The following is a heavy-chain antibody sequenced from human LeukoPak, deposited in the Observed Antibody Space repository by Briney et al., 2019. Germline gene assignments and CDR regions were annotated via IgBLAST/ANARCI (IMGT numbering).Heavy chain of an antibody. V-gene: IGHV3-30-3*01. Sequence: PGGSLRLSCAASGFTFSSYAMHWVRQAPGKGLEWVAVISYDGSNKYYADSVKGRFTISRDNSKNTLYLQMNSLRAEDTAVYYCARNRIRRRWYYGMDVWGQGTTVTVSS. CDR1: GFTFSSYA. CDR2: ISYDGSNK. J-gene: IGHJ6*02. D-gene: IGHD2-15*01. CDR3: ARNRIRRRWYYGMDV.